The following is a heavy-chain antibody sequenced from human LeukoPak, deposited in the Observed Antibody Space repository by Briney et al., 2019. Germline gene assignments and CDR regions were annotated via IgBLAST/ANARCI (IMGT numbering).Heavy chain of an antibody. CDR3: ALDTRDF. CDR1: GASVGDYY. J-gene: IGHJ4*02. V-gene: IGHV4-4*07. CDR2: IYTSGNT. Sequence: SETLSLTCTVSGASVGDYYWSWIRQAAGKGLEWLGRIYTSGNTIYNPSLQSRVTISVDVSKNQFSLRLISMTAADTGIYYCALDTRDFWGQGTLVTVSS.